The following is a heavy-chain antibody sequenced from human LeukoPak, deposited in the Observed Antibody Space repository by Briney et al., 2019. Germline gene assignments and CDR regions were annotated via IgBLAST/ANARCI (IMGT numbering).Heavy chain of an antibody. J-gene: IGHJ5*02. CDR1: GDSISSSSYY. CDR2: IYYSGTT. V-gene: IGHV4-39*01. Sequence: SETLSLTCTVSGDSISSSSYYWGWIRQPPGKGLEWIGSIYYSGTTYYNLSLKSRVTISVDTSKNQFYPKLSSVTAADTSVYYCARRTNSWFDPWGQGTLVSVSS. D-gene: IGHD1-7*01. CDR3: ARRTNSWFDP.